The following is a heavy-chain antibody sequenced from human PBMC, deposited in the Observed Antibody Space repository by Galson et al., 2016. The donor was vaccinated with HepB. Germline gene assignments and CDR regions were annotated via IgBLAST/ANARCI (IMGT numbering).Heavy chain of an antibody. J-gene: IGHJ5*02. Sequence: SLRLSCAASGFTFSYHGMHWVRQVPGKGLEWVSIISHDGSIKFYADSVKGRFTISRDNSKNTLYLQMNSLRPEDTAVYYCAKAAAATGTNWYDPWGQGTLVTVSS. CDR1: GFTFSYHG. V-gene: IGHV3-30*18. D-gene: IGHD6-13*01. CDR2: ISHDGSIK. CDR3: AKAAAATGTNWYDP.